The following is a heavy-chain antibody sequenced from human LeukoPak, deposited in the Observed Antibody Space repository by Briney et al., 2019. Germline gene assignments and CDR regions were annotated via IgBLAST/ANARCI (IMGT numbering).Heavy chain of an antibody. CDR3: ARYYYDSSGYETYWFDP. CDR2: INAGNGNT. V-gene: IGHV1-3*01. J-gene: IGHJ5*02. Sequence: ASVKFSCKASGSTFTSYAMHWVRQAPGQRLEWMGWINAGNGNTKYSQKFQGRVTITRDTSASTAYMELSSLRSEDTAVYYCARYYYDSSGYETYWFDPWGQGTLVSVSS. CDR1: GSTFTSYA. D-gene: IGHD3-22*01.